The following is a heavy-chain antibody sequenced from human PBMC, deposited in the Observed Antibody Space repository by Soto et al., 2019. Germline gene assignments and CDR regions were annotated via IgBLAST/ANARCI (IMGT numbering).Heavy chain of an antibody. D-gene: IGHD3-22*01. CDR1: GGSITNSGYY. V-gene: IGHV4-39*01. J-gene: IGHJ4*02. Sequence: QLQLQESGPGLVKPSETLSLTCTVSGGSITNSGYYWGWVRQPPGKGLEWIGSIFYSGSTHYKPSRQSRVTISGDTSKNQFSLKLSSVTAADTAVYYCARTPDSGGYYFDYWGQGTLITVSS. CDR2: IFYSGST. CDR3: ARTPDSGGYYFDY.